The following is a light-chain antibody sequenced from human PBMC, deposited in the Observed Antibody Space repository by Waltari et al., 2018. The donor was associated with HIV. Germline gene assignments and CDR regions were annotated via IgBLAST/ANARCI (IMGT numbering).Light chain of an antibody. V-gene: IGLV2-18*02. CDR1: CSDVGSYTL. Sequence: QSALTQPPSVSGSPGQYVTISCTGTCSDVGSYTLVSWYQQSPGTAPKLMVYEVTYRPSGVPERFSGSKSGNTASLTISGLQAEDEADDYCSSFTSSSTVVFGGGTKLTVL. J-gene: IGLJ3*02. CDR2: EVT. CDR3: SSFTSSSTVV.